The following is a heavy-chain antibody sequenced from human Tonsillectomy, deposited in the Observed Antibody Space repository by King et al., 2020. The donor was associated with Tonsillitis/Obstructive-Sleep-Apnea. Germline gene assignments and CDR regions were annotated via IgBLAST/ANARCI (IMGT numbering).Heavy chain of an antibody. CDR1: GFTFSSYS. J-gene: IGHJ4*02. CDR3: ARGSSGWYTLSK. D-gene: IGHD6-19*01. CDR2: ISSGSSYI. V-gene: IGHV3-21*01. Sequence: VQLVESGGGLVKPGGSLRLSCAASGFTFSSYSMNWVRQAPGKGLEWVSFISSGSSYIYYADSVKGRFTISRDNAKNSLYLQMNSLRAEDTAVYYCARGSSGWYTLSKWGQGTLVTVSS.